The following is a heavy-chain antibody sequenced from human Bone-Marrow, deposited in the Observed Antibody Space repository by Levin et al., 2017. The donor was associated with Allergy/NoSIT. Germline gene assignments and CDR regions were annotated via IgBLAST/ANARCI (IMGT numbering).Heavy chain of an antibody. Sequence: GGSLRLSCKTSGYTFTALHVHWVRQAPGQGLEWMGRINPNSGATDYARNFQGRVNMTRDMSIRTVYLELATLRSDDTAVFFCVRRGGGTWDLDYWGQGTLVTVSS. CDR3: VRRGGGTWDLDY. J-gene: IGHJ4*02. CDR2: INPNSGAT. V-gene: IGHV1-2*06. CDR1: GYTFTALH. D-gene: IGHD1-26*01.